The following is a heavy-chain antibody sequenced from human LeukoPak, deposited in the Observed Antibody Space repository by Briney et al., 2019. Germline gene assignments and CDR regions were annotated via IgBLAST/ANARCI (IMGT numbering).Heavy chain of an antibody. CDR1: GGSISSYY. CDR2: IYYSGST. CDR3: ARVLGVRGHYYMDV. D-gene: IGHD3-10*01. J-gene: IGHJ6*03. Sequence: SETLSLTCTVSGGSISSYYWSWIRQPPGKGLEWIGYIYYSGSTNYNPSLKSRVTISVDTSKNQFSLKLSSVTAADTAVYYCARVLGVRGHYYMDVWGKGTTVTVSS. V-gene: IGHV4-59*01.